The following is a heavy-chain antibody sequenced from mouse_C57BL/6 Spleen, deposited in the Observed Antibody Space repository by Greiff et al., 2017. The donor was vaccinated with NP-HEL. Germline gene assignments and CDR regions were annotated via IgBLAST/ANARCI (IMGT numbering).Heavy chain of an antibody. CDR2: INPSSGYT. Sequence: VQLQQSGAELAKPGASVKLSCKASGYTFTSYWMHWVKQRPGQGLEWIGYINPSSGYTKYNQKFKDKATLTADKSSSTAYMQLSSLTYEDSAVYYCERGTTVVATAYYYAMDYWGQGTSVTVSS. CDR1: GYTFTSYW. J-gene: IGHJ4*01. D-gene: IGHD1-1*01. CDR3: ERGTTVVATAYYYAMDY. V-gene: IGHV1-7*01.